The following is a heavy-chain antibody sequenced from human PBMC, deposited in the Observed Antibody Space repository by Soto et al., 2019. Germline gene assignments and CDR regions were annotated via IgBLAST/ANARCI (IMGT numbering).Heavy chain of an antibody. J-gene: IGHJ6*03. CDR3: ALDYGDPTDYYYYNYMDV. D-gene: IGHD4-17*01. CDR1: GYTFTSYY. Sequence: ASVKVSCKASGYTFTSYYMHWVRQAPGQGLEWMGIINPSGGSTSYAQKFQGRVTMTRDTSTSTVYMELSSLRSEDTAVYYCALDYGDPTDYYYYNYMDVWGKGTTVTVSS. CDR2: INPSGGST. V-gene: IGHV1-46*01.